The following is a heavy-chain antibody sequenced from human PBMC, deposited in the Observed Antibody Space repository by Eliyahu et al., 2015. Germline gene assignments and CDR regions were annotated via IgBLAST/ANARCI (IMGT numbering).Heavy chain of an antibody. V-gene: IGHV3-30*02. CDR1: GFXFSYYG. J-gene: IGHJ1*01. CDR3: AKDLPSGPAEYLHR. Sequence: QVQLVESGGGVVQPGGSLRLXCXASGFXFSYYGMHWVRQAPGKGLEGVSFIRFDGSGKYYIDSVKGRFTISRDNSKNTVFLQMSSLRAEDTAIYYCAKDLPSGPAEYLHRWGQGTLVTVSS. D-gene: IGHD6-25*01. CDR2: IRFDGSGK.